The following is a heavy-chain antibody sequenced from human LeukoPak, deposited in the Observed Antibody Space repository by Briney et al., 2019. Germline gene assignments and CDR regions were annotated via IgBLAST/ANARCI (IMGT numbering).Heavy chain of an antibody. J-gene: IGHJ4*02. V-gene: IGHV4-39*01. CDR3: ARARLSIVRGITNFDY. CDR1: GGSISSSSYY. CDR2: INYSGST. Sequence: SETLSLTCTVSGGSISSSSYYWGWIRQPPGKGLEWIGTINYSGSTFYNPSLKSRVTISVDTSKNRFSLMLNSVTAADTALYFCARARLSIVRGITNFDYWGQGTVVTVSS. D-gene: IGHD3-10*01.